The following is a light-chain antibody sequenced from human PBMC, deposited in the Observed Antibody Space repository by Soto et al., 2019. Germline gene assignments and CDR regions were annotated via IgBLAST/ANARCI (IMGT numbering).Light chain of an antibody. J-gene: IGKJ2*01. V-gene: IGKV3-15*01. CDR3: QQYNNWPYT. CDR2: GAS. Sequence: EIVMTQSPATLSVSPGERATLSCRASQSVSSNLAWYQQKPGQAPRLLIYGASNRATGIPARFSGSGSGTEFTLTISSLQSEDFGVYYCQQYNNWPYTFGQGTKLEIK. CDR1: QSVSSN.